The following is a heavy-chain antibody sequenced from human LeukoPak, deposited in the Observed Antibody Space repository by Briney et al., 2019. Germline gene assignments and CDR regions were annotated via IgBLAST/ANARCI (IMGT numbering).Heavy chain of an antibody. D-gene: IGHD4-17*01. CDR1: GFSLTTSGVG. Sequence: GSGPTLVNPTQTLTLTCTFSGFSLTTSGVGVGWIRQPPGKALEWLALIYWDNNKLYSPSLKSRLTIAKDTSKNQVVLTMTNMDPVDTATYSCAHYGDYRFLYYFDHWGQGTLVTVSP. J-gene: IGHJ4*02. CDR3: AHYGDYRFLYYFDH. CDR2: IYWDNNK. V-gene: IGHV2-5*02.